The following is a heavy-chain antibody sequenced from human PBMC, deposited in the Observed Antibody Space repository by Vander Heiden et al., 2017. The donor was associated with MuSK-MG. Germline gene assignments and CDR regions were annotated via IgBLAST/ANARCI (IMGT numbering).Heavy chain of an antibody. D-gene: IGHD3-3*01. Sequence: QVQLVQSGAEVKKPGASVKVSCKASGYPFTSYDINWVRQATGQGLEWRGWMNPNSGNTGYAQKFQGRVTMTRNTSISTAYMELSSLRSEDTAVYYCARGGTIFGVVTPIADYYYYYGMDVWGQGTTVTVSS. V-gene: IGHV1-8*01. CDR2: MNPNSGNT. CDR3: ARGGTIFGVVTPIADYYYYYGMDV. CDR1: GYPFTSYD. J-gene: IGHJ6*02.